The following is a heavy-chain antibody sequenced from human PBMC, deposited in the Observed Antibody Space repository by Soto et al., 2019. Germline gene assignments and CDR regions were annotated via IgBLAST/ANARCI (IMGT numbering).Heavy chain of an antibody. Sequence: GGSLRLSCAASGFTFSSYEMNWVRQAPGKGLEWVSYISSSGSTIYYADSVKGRFTISRDNAKNSLYLQMNSLRAEDTAVYYCARDHKGGYYYYGMDVWGQGTAVTV. CDR3: ARDHKGGYYYYGMDV. CDR1: GFTFSSYE. J-gene: IGHJ6*02. CDR2: ISSSGSTI. V-gene: IGHV3-48*03.